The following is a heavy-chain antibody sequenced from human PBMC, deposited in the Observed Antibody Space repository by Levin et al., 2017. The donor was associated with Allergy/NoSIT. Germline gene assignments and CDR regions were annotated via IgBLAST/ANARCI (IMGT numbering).Heavy chain of an antibody. CDR3: ARSSWYTLS. Sequence: GESLKISCAASGFNFRNDWMHWVRQAPGKGLLWVARINSDGSSTYYADSVKGRFTISRDNAKNTLYLQMNSLRAEDTAVFYCARSSWYTLSWGQGTRVTVS. CDR2: INSDGSST. D-gene: IGHD6-13*01. V-gene: IGHV3-74*01. CDR1: GFNFRNDW. J-gene: IGHJ1*01.